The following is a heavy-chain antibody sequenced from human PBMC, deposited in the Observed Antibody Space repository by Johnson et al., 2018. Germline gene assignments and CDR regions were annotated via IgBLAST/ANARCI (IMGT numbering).Heavy chain of an antibody. CDR1: GFTFGDYA. CDR2: IRSKAYGGTT. V-gene: IGHV3-49*03. J-gene: IGHJ6*03. D-gene: IGHD6-6*01. Sequence: VQLVQSGGGLVQPGRSLRLSCTASGFTFGDYAMSWFRQAPGKGLEWVGFIRSKAYGGTTEYAASVKGRFTISSDDSKSIAYLQKNSLKTEDTAVYYCTTWRSSSPYYYYYMDVWGQGTTVTVSS. CDR3: TTWRSSSPYYYYYMDV.